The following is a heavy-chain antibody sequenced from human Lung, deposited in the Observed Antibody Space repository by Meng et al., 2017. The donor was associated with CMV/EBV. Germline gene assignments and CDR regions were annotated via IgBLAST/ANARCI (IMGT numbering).Heavy chain of an antibody. Sequence: SCAASGFTCSDHYMDWVRQAPGKGLEWVGRIRNKANRDTTEYAASVKGRFTISRDDSRNSLYLQMNSLKTEDTAVYYCARWTSGRCDYWGQGTLVTVSS. CDR1: GFTCSDHY. V-gene: IGHV3-72*01. D-gene: IGHD6-19*01. CDR2: IRNKANRDTT. CDR3: ARWTSGRCDY. J-gene: IGHJ4*02.